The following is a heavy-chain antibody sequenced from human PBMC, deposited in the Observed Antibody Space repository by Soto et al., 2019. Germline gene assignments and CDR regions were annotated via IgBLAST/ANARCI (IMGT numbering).Heavy chain of an antibody. J-gene: IGHJ4*02. V-gene: IGHV3-21*01. CDR3: ARVGYSSGWLPDY. Sequence: GGSLRLSCAASGFTFSSNSMKWVRQAPGKGLEWVSLISSSSSYIYYADSVKGRFTISRDNAKNSLYLQMNSLRAEDTAVYFCARVGYSSGWLPDYWGQGTLVTVSS. CDR1: GFTFSSNS. CDR2: ISSSSSYI. D-gene: IGHD6-19*01.